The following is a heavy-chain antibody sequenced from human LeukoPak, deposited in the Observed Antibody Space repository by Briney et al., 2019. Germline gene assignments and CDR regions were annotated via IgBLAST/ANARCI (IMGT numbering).Heavy chain of an antibody. D-gene: IGHD3-10*01. CDR2: IYPGDSVT. V-gene: IGHV5-51*01. CDR3: ARRGTGMGSESALGY. CDR1: GYSFTSYW. Sequence: GESLKISCEGSGYSFTSYWIGWVRQISGKGLEWRGIIYPGDSVTRYSPSFQSQVTISADQSISPAYLQWSSLKASDTAMYYCARRGTGMGSESALGYCGQGTLVTVSS. J-gene: IGHJ4*02.